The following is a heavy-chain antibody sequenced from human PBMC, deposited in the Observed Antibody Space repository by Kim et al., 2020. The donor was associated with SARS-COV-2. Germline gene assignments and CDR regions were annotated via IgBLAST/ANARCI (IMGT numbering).Heavy chain of an antibody. J-gene: IGHJ2*01. V-gene: IGHV4-39*01. D-gene: IGHD2-21*02. CDR3: ARLRFEVVTAPPPNWYFDL. CDR1: GGSISSSSYY. CDR2: IYYRGST. Sequence: SETLSLTCTVSGGSISSSSYYWGWIRQPPGKGLEWIGSIYYRGSTYYNPSLKSRVTISVDTSKNQFSLKLSSVTAADTAVYYCARLRFEVVTAPPPNWYFDLWGRGTLVTVSS.